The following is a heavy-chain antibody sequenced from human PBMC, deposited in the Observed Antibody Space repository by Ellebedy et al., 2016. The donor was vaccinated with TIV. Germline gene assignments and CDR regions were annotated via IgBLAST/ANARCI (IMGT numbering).Heavy chain of an antibody. CDR2: INPNSGGT. CDR1: GYTFTNYG. D-gene: IGHD2-2*01. CDR3: ARDRCLRSSTSCYRFDP. J-gene: IGHJ5*02. V-gene: IGHV1-2*02. Sequence: ASVKVSXKASGYTFTNYGITWVRQAPGQGLEWMGWINPNSGGTNYAQKFQGRVTMTRDTSISTAYMELSRLRSDDTAVYYCARDRCLRSSTSCYRFDPWGQGTLVTVSS.